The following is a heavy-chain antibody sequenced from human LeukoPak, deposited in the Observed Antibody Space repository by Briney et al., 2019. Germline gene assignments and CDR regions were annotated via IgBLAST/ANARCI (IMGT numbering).Heavy chain of an antibody. D-gene: IGHD3-22*01. V-gene: IGHV1-24*01. CDR3: ATDPNYYDSRNFDY. CDR2: FDPEDGET. CDR1: GYTLTELS. Sequence: ASVKVSCKVSGYTLTELSMHWVRQAPGKGLEWMGGFDPEDGETIYAQKFQGRVTMTEDTSTDTAYMELSRLRSEDTAVYYCATDPNYYDSRNFDYWGQGTLVTVSS. J-gene: IGHJ4*02.